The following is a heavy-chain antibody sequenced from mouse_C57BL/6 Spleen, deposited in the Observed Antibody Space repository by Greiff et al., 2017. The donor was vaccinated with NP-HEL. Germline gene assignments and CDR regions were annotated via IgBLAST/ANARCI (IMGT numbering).Heavy chain of an antibody. CDR2: INPNNGGT. V-gene: IGHV1-26*01. CDR1: GYTFTDYY. D-gene: IGHD2-4*01. CDR3: ANYDTRRTWFAY. Sequence: VQLQQSGPELVKPGASVKISCKASGYTFTDYYMNWVKQSHGKSLEWIGDINPNNGGTSYNQKFKGKATLTVDKSSSTAYMELRSLTSEDSAVYYCANYDTRRTWFAYWGQGTLVTVSA. J-gene: IGHJ3*01.